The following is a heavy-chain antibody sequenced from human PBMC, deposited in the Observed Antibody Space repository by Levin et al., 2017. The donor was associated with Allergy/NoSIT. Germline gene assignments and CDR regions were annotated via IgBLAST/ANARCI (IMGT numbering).Heavy chain of an antibody. V-gene: IGHV3-33*01. D-gene: IGHD6-13*01. CDR2: IWYDGSNK. CDR3: ARSPLAGTLDY. J-gene: IGHJ4*02. CDR1: GFTFSSYG. Sequence: QTGGSLRLSCAASGFTFSSYGMHWVRQAPGKGLEWVAVIWYDGSNKYYADSVKGRFTISRDNSKNTLYLQMNSLRAEDTAVYYCARSPLAGTLDYWGQGTLVTVSS.